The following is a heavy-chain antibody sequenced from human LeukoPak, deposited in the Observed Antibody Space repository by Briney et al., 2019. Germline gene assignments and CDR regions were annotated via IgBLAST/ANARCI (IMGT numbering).Heavy chain of an antibody. J-gene: IGHJ6*03. CDR2: INHSGST. Sequence: ASETLSLTCAVYGGSFSGYYWSWIRQPPGKGLEWIGEINHSGSTNYNPSLKSRVTISVDTSKNQFSLKLSSVTAADTAVYYCARHARIYYYGSGSPTYYYYYMDVWGKGTTVTISS. D-gene: IGHD3-10*01. V-gene: IGHV4-34*01. CDR3: ARHARIYYYGSGSPTYYYYYMDV. CDR1: GGSFSGYY.